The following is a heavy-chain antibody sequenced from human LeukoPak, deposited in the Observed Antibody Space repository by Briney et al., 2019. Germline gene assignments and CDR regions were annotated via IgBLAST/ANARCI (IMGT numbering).Heavy chain of an antibody. CDR3: ARDNYAGANWFDP. J-gene: IGHJ5*02. V-gene: IGHV1-69*05. D-gene: IGHD1-7*01. Sequence: SVKVSGKASGGTFSSYAISWVRQAPGQGLKWMGGIIPIFGTANYAQKFQGRVTITTDESTSTAYMELSSLRSEDTAVYYCARDNYAGANWFDPWGQGTLVTVSS. CDR2: IIPIFGTA. CDR1: GGTFSSYA.